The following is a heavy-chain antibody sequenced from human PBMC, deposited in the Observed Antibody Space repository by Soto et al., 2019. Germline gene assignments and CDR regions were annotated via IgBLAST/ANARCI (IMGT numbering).Heavy chain of an antibody. V-gene: IGHV3-21*01. J-gene: IGHJ4*02. D-gene: IGHD3-22*01. CDR1: GFTFSSYS. CDR2: ISSSSTYI. Sequence: GGSLRLSCAASGFTFSSYSMNWGRPAPGKGLEGGSSISSSSTYIYYADSVKGRFTISRDNAKNSLYLQMNSLRAEDTAVYYCAKRPLSIITFDYWGLGTLVTVPQ. CDR3: AKRPLSIITFDY.